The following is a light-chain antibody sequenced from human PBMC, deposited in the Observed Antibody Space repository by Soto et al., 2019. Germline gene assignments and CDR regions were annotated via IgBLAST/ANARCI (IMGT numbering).Light chain of an antibody. CDR2: GAS. CDR3: QRYYLVPFT. CDR1: QSVLYTSNNQNY. V-gene: IGKV4-1*01. J-gene: IGKJ3*01. Sequence: DIVMTQSPDSLGVSLGERATINCKSSQSVLYTSNNQNYLAWYQQKSGQPPKLLIYGASARESGVPARFSGSGSGRDFRLTINGLQADDVAVYYCQRYYLVPFTFGPGNKVDIK.